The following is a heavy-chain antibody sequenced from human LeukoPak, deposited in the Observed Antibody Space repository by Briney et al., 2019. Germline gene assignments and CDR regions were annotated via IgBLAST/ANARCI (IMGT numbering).Heavy chain of an antibody. J-gene: IGHJ3*02. V-gene: IGHV3-23*01. CDR3: AKDRNWPDAFDI. CDR2: ISGSGGST. Sequence: GGSLRLSCAASGFTFSSYSMNWVRQAPGKGLEWVSAISGSGGSTYYADSVKGRFTISRDNSKNTLYLQMNSLRAEDTAVYYCAKDRNWPDAFDIWGQGTMVTVSS. CDR1: GFTFSSYS.